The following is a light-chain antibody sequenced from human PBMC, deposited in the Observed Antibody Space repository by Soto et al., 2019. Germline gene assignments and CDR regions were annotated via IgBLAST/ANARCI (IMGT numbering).Light chain of an antibody. CDR3: LRYGSSPGT. CDR2: GAS. CDR1: QSVSSSY. J-gene: IGKJ1*01. V-gene: IGKV3-20*01. Sequence: EIVLTQSPGTLSLSPGERATLSCRASQSVSSSYLAWYQQKPGQAPRLLIYGASIRATGIPDRFSGGGSGTDFTLTISRLEHEEFAVYYCLRYGSSPGTFGQGTKVEIQ.